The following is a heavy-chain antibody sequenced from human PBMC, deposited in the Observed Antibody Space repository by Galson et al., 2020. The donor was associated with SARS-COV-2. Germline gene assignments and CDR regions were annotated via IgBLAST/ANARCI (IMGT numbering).Heavy chain of an antibody. D-gene: IGHD4-17*01. Sequence: ESLKISCAASGFTFSRYDMSWVRQAPGKGLEWVSALSDSGDRTYYADSVKGRFTISRDNSKNTLHLQMNSLRADDTAVYYCAKLSTTVTAGGDYYFHFWGQGTLVTVSS. V-gene: IGHV3-23*01. CDR1: GFTFSRYD. J-gene: IGHJ4*02. CDR3: AKLSTTVTAGGDYYFHF. CDR2: LSDSGDRT.